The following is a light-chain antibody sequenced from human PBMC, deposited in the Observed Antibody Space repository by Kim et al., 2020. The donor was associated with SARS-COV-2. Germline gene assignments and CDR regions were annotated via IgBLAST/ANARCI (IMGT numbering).Light chain of an antibody. Sequence: QSVLTQPPSASGTPGQWVTISCSGSSSNIGGNTVHWYQQVPGTAPKLLIYRDSQRPSGVPDRFSGSKSGTSASLAISGLQSEDESDYFRAAWDCSLNGVVFGGGTKVTVL. J-gene: IGLJ2*01. CDR3: AAWDCSLNGVV. CDR1: SSNIGGNT. CDR2: RDS. V-gene: IGLV1-44*01.